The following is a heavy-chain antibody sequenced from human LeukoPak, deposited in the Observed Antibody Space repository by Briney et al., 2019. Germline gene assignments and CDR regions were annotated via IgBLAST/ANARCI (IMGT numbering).Heavy chain of an antibody. Sequence: GESLRISCKCSGFDFTAYGIAWVRQMPGKGLEWMGNIYPGGSNGRHSPSFQGQVTKSADKSITTVYLQWSSLKASDTAMYYCARHFHSAWFGFWGQGSLVTVSS. V-gene: IGHV5-51*01. CDR1: GFDFTAYG. J-gene: IGHJ4*02. CDR3: ARHFHSAWFGF. D-gene: IGHD5-18*01. CDR2: IYPGGSNG.